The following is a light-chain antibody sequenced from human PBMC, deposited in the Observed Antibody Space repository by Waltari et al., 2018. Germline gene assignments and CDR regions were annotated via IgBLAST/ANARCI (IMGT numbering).Light chain of an antibody. CDR2: DAY. CDR3: QQYGHLPLT. CDR1: QDIRNN. Sequence: DTQMTQSPSSLSASVGDRVTITCKASQDIRNNLNWYQQKTGKAPKLLVKDAYNLQTGVPSRFSASGSVTDFTFTISILQPEXXXTYYFQQYGHLPLTFGGGTKVEIK. V-gene: IGKV1-33*01. J-gene: IGKJ4*01.